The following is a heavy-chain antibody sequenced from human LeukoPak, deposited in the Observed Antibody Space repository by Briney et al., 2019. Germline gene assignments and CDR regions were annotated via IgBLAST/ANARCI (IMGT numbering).Heavy chain of an antibody. CDR3: ARDVGSYYDFWSGYPTLTNWFDP. CDR1: GYTFTSYG. D-gene: IGHD3-3*01. CDR2: ITPYNVNT. Sequence: ASVKVSRKASGYTFTSYGIGWGRQAPEQGLGWLGWITPYNVNTNYAQKLQGRVTMTTDTSTSTAYMELRSLRSDDTAVYYCARDVGSYYDFWSGYPTLTNWFDPWGQGTLVTVSS. V-gene: IGHV1-18*01. J-gene: IGHJ5*02.